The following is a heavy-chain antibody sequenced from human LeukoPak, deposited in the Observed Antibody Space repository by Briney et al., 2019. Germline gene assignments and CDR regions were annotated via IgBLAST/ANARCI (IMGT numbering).Heavy chain of an antibody. D-gene: IGHD3-10*01. J-gene: IGHJ4*02. CDR2: ITSDGENT. CDR1: GFSFSIHN. CDR3: VKGRYGTGWDF. V-gene: IGHV3-64D*06. Sequence: GGSLRLSRSASGFSFSIHNMHWVRQAPGKGLEFVSGITSDGENTDYLDFVRGRFTITRDNSKSTLYLHMTSLRPEDTAVYFCVKGRYGTGWDFWGPGTLVIVSS.